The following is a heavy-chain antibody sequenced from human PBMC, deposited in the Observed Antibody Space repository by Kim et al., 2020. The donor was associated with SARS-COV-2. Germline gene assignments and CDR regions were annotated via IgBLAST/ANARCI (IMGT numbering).Heavy chain of an antibody. J-gene: IGHJ3*02. CDR2: LIPIFGTL. CDR1: GVTFSSYS. D-gene: IGHD3-3*01. CDR3: ARVEYIRRRWGAFDI. V-gene: IGHV1-69*13. Sequence: SVKVSCKASGVTFSSYSVNWVRQAPGQGLEWMGGLIPIFGTLQFAPRFQGRLTMTADESTNTAYMELSSLRSEDTAVYFCARVEYIRRRWGAFDIWGQGTIVTVSS.